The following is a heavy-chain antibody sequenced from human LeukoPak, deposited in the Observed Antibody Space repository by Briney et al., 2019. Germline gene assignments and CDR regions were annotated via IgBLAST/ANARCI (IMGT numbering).Heavy chain of an antibody. D-gene: IGHD6-19*01. CDR1: GFTFSSFA. CDR2: ISGSGGST. J-gene: IGHJ4*02. CDR3: AKWDSMTAVAGCFDY. Sequence: GGSLRLSCAASGFTFSSFAMSWVRQAPGKGLEWVSAISGSGGSTYYADSVKGRFTISRDNSKNTLYLQMNSLRAEDTAVYYCAKWDSMTAVAGCFDYWGQGTLVTVSS. V-gene: IGHV3-23*01.